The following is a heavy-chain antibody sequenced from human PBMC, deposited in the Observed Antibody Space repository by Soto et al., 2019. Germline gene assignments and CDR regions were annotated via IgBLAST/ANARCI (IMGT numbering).Heavy chain of an antibody. V-gene: IGHV3-30-3*01. Sequence: GGSLRLSCAASGVTFSGYAMHWVRQAPGKGLEWVAVISYDGSNKYYADSVKGRFTISRDNAKHTLYLQMNSRSAEDTAVYYCAGDLDGAVLRDFDSLGTPCYCCYGQHVWGGGIRVTVSS. D-gene: IGHD3-9*01. J-gene: IGHJ6*04. CDR3: AGDLDGAVLRDFDSLGTPCYCCYGQHV. CDR2: ISYDGSNK. CDR1: GVTFSGYA.